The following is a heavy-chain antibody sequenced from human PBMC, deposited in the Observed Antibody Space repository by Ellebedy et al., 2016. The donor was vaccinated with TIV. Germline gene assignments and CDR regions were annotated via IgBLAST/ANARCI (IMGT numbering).Heavy chain of an antibody. Sequence: GESLKISXAASGFTFSSFSMNWVRQAPGKGLEWVSSISSSSSYIYYADSVKGRFTISRDNAKNSLYLQMNSLRAEDTAVYYCARDGTTDAFDIWGQGTMVTVSS. V-gene: IGHV3-21*01. CDR3: ARDGTTDAFDI. CDR1: GFTFSSFS. CDR2: ISSSSSYI. D-gene: IGHD1-7*01. J-gene: IGHJ3*02.